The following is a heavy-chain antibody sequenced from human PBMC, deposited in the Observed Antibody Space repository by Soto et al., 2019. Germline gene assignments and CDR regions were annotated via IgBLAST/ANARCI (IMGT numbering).Heavy chain of an antibody. J-gene: IGHJ6*02. CDR2: ISYDGSNK. D-gene: IGHD6-13*01. CDR3: AREEAAAGTMEGPPNYYYYGMDV. Sequence: GGSLRLSCAASGFTFSRYAMHWVRQAPGKGLEWVAVISYDGSNKYYADSVKGRFTISRDNSKNRLYLQMNSLRAEDTAMYYCAREEAAAGTMEGPPNYYYYGMDVWGQGTTVTVSS. V-gene: IGHV3-30-3*01. CDR1: GFTFSRYA.